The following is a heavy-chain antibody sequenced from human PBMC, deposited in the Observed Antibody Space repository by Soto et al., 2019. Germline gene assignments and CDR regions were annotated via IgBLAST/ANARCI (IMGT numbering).Heavy chain of an antibody. J-gene: IGHJ6*01. CDR3: ARGLRHNYYDSSGSSPYYYYGMDV. Sequence: VASVKVSCKASGYTFTSYDINWVRQATGQGLEWMGWMNPNSGNTGYAQKFQGRVTMTRNTSISTAYMELSSLRSEDTAVYYCARGLRHNYYDSSGSSPYYYYGMDVWGQGTTVTVSS. D-gene: IGHD3-22*01. CDR1: GYTFTSYD. CDR2: MNPNSGNT. V-gene: IGHV1-8*01.